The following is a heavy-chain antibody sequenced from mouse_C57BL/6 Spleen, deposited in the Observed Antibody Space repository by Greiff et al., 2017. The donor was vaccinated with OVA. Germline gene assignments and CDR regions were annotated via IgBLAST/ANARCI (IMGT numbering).Heavy chain of an antibody. CDR2: IYPGDGDT. CDR3: ARSGSSYWYFDV. CDR1: GYAFSSSW. J-gene: IGHJ1*03. V-gene: IGHV1-82*01. D-gene: IGHD1-1*01. Sequence: QVQLQQSGPELVKPGASVKISCKASGYAFSSSWMNWVKQRPGKGLEWIGRIYPGDGDTNYNGKFKGKATLTADKSSSTAYMQLSSLPSEDSAVYFCARSGSSYWYFDVWGTGTTVTVSS.